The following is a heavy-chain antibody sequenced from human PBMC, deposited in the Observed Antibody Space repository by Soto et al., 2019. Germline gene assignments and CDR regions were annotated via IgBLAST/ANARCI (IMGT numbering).Heavy chain of an antibody. V-gene: IGHV3-23*01. Sequence: PGGSLRLSCVASGFTFSDYAMSWVRQAPGKGLEWVSTITGGGAYTYSADSVEGRFTISRDNSKNTLYLQMKSLRAEDMAVYYCAKQESRYSSSWFDYWGQGTLVTVSS. D-gene: IGHD6-13*01. J-gene: IGHJ4*02. CDR3: AKQESRYSSSWFDY. CDR1: GFTFSDYA. CDR2: ITGGGAYT.